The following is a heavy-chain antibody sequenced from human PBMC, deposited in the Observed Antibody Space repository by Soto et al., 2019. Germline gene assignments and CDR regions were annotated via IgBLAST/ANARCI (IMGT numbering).Heavy chain of an antibody. CDR1: GFTFSSYA. V-gene: IGHV3-30-3*01. J-gene: IGHJ4*02. D-gene: IGHD1-26*01. CDR2: ISYDGSNK. Sequence: QVQLVESGGGVVQPGRSLRLSCAASGFTFSSYAMHWVRQAPGKGLEWVAVISYDGSNKYYADSVKGRFTISRDNSKNTLYLQMNSLRAEDTAVYYCARDRWELLGYFDYWGQGTLVTVSS. CDR3: ARDRWELLGYFDY.